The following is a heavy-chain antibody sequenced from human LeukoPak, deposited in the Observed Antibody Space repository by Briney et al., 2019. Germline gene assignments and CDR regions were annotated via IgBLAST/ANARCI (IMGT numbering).Heavy chain of an antibody. V-gene: IGHV1-18*01. D-gene: IGHD3-16*01. Sequence: GASVKVSCKASGFVFTSYGFTWVRQAPGQGLEWMGWISANDGKIHYSERHQGRITLTTDTVTSTVYMELRSLRSDDTAVYYCARGSSYGPNFDYWGQGTLVTVSS. J-gene: IGHJ4*02. CDR3: ARGSSYGPNFDY. CDR2: ISANDGKI. CDR1: GFVFTSYG.